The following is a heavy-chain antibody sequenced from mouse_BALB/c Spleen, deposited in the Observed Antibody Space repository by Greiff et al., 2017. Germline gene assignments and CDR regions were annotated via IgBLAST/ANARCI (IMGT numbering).Heavy chain of an antibody. J-gene: IGHJ4*01. CDR1: GFTFSSYA. V-gene: IGHV5-9-3*01. CDR3: ARPLLSYAMDY. D-gene: IGHD2-1*01. CDR2: ISSGGSYT. Sequence: EVKVVESGGGLVKPGGSLKLSCAASGFTFSSYAMSWVRQTPEKRLEWVATISSGGSYTYYPDSVKGRFTISRDNAKNTLYLQMSSLRSEDTAMYYCARPLLSYAMDYWGQGTSVTVSS.